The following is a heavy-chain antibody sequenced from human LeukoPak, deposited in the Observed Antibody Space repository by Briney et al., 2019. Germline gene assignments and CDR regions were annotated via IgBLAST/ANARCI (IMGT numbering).Heavy chain of an antibody. J-gene: IGHJ4*02. Sequence: GGSLRLSCAASGFTFDDYGMSWVRQAPGKGLEWVANIKQDGSEKYYVDSVKGRFTISRDNAKNSLYLQMNSLRAEDTAVYYCAREQIAAAGTFLVYWGQGTLVTVSS. CDR1: GFTFDDYG. CDR2: IKQDGSEK. D-gene: IGHD6-13*01. V-gene: IGHV3-7*01. CDR3: AREQIAAAGTFLVY.